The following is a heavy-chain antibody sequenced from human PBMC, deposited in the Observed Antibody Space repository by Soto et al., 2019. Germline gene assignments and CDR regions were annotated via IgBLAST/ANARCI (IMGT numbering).Heavy chain of an antibody. D-gene: IGHD2-21*02. CDR2: VNHNGRN. CDR3: ARGGRSDWQVAFDF. J-gene: IGHJ3*01. Sequence: LSVTCTVYGGSFSGYFWNWIRQSPGKGLEWIGKVNHNGRNNYNPSLKSRVTISMDMSKDQFSLKLTSVTAADTAVYYCARGGRSDWQVAFDFRGPGTMVTVSS. V-gene: IGHV4-34*01. CDR1: GGSFSGYF.